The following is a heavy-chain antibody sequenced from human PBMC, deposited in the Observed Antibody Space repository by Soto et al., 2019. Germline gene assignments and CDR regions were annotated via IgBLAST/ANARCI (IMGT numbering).Heavy chain of an antibody. CDR2: IIPIVGTA. V-gene: IGHV1-69*12. D-gene: IGHD4-17*01. Sequence: QVQLVQSGAEVKKPGSSVKVSCKASGGTFSTYAISWVRQAPGQGLEWMGGIIPIVGTADYAAKFQGRVTIAADETTSTAYMGLSSLGAGDRAVYYCARDRPRENCGGNYHYDMAVWGQGTTVPVSS. J-gene: IGHJ6*02. CDR3: ARDRPRENCGGNYHYDMAV. CDR1: GGTFSTYA.